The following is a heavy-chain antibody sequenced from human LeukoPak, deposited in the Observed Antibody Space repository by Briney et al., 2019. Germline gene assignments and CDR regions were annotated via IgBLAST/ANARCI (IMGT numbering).Heavy chain of an antibody. D-gene: IGHD2-2*01. CDR2: VKEDGTEK. V-gene: IGHV3-7*01. CDR1: GFKFDSFW. CDR3: ARAQWVYCKSASCYRRGLYFDN. Sequence: GGSLRLSCSASGFKFDSFWLTWVRQAPGKGLEWVASVKEDGTEKYYVDSVKGRFTISRDTAKHSLLLQMSSLRDGDTAVYYCARAQWVYCKSASCYRRGLYFDNWGQGTLVTVSS. J-gene: IGHJ4*02.